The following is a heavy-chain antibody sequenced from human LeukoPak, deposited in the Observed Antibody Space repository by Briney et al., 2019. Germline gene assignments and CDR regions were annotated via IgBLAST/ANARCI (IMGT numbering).Heavy chain of an antibody. CDR1: GFTFSDCY. J-gene: IGHJ3*02. CDR3: ATGWIAVAGTPSDAFDI. CDR2: ISSSSSYT. Sequence: PGGSLRLSCAASGFTFSDCYMSWIRQAPGKGLEWVSYISSSSSYTNYADSVKGRFTISRDNAKNSLYLQMNSLRAEDTAVYYCATGWIAVAGTPSDAFDIWGQGTMVTVSS. V-gene: IGHV3-11*03. D-gene: IGHD6-19*01.